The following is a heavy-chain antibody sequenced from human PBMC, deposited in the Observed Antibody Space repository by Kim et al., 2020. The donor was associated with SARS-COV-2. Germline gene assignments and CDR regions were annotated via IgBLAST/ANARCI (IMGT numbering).Heavy chain of an antibody. CDR2: INHSGTT. CDR1: GGSFSGYY. J-gene: IGHJ3*02. D-gene: IGHD2-21*01. V-gene: IGHV4-34*01. CDR3: ARGRGYCGGDCLDAFDI. Sequence: SETLSLTCAVYGGSFSGYYWSWIRQPPGKGLEWIGEINHSGTTNYNPSLKSRVTISVDTSKNQFSLKLSSVTAADTAVYYCARGRGYCGGDCLDAFDIWG.